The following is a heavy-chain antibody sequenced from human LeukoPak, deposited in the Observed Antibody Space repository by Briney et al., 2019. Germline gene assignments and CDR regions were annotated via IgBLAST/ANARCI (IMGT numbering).Heavy chain of an antibody. Sequence: SETLSLTCAVYGGSFSGYYWSWIRQPPGKGLEWIGEINHSGSTNYNPSLKSRVTISVDTSKNQFSLKLSSVTAADTAVYYCARGSRQWLVRHFDYWGQGTLVTVSS. D-gene: IGHD6-19*01. CDR2: INHSGST. CDR3: ARGSRQWLVRHFDY. V-gene: IGHV4-34*01. J-gene: IGHJ4*02. CDR1: GGSFSGYY.